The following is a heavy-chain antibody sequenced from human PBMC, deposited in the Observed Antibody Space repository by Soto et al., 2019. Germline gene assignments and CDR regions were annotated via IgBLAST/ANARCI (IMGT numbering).Heavy chain of an antibody. CDR2: IYWDDDK. CDR1: GFSLSTSGVG. J-gene: IGHJ4*02. D-gene: IGHD2-2*01. Sequence: SGPTLVNPTQTLTLTCTFSGFSLSTSGVGVGWIRQPPGKALEWLALIYWDDDKRYSPSLKSRLTITKDTSKNQVVLTMTNMDPVDTATYYCAHSGPYHQLLWARFDYWGQGTLVTVSS. V-gene: IGHV2-5*02. CDR3: AHSGPYHQLLWARFDY.